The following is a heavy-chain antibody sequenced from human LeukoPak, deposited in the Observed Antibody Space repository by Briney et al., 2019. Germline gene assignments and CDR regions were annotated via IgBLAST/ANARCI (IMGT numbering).Heavy chain of an antibody. CDR3: TSYRAEYFQH. CDR1: GLTFSSHW. J-gene: IGHJ1*01. CDR2: INTDGSVT. Sequence: GGSLRLSCAASGLTFSSHWMHWVRQAPGKGLVWVSRINTDGSVTSYGDSVKGRFAISRDNAKNSLYLQMNSLRAEDTAVYYCTSYRAEYFQHWGRGTLVTVSS. V-gene: IGHV3-74*01.